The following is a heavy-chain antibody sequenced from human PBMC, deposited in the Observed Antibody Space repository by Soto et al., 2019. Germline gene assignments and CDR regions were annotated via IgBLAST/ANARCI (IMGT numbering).Heavy chain of an antibody. J-gene: IGHJ4*02. CDR1: GGSIGTFW. V-gene: IGHV4-59*13. Sequence: QVQLQESGPGLLEPSETLSLTCTVSGGSIGTFWWSWIRQPPGKGLEWIGYISYDGSTSYNPSLQTRVIISVDRSKTQFSLTLTSVTAADTAVYYCARDVRESVWLDFNYWGQGTLVTVSS. CDR3: ARDVRESVWLDFNY. CDR2: ISYDGST. D-gene: IGHD3-16*01.